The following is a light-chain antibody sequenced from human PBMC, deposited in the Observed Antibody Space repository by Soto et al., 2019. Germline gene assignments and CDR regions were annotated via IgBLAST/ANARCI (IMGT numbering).Light chain of an antibody. CDR3: QQYNSYSWT. CDR2: DAS. Sequence: DIQMTQSPSTLSAYVGDRVTITCRASQSISSWLAWYLQKPGKAPKLLIYDASSLESGVPSRFSGTGLGTEFTLTIGSLQPDDFATYYCQQYNSYSWTLGQGTKVDIK. V-gene: IGKV1-5*01. J-gene: IGKJ1*01. CDR1: QSISSW.